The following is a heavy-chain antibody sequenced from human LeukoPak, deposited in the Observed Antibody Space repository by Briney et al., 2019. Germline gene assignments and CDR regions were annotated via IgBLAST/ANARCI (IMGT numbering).Heavy chain of an antibody. CDR2: ISWNSGSI. J-gene: IGHJ4*02. D-gene: IGHD4-17*01. Sequence: VQPGRSLRLSCAASGFTFDDYAMHWVRQAPGKGLEWVSGISWNSGSIGYADSVKGRFTISRDNAKNSLYLQMNSLRAEDTALYYCAKASDYGDYGFLEYWGQGTLVTVSS. CDR3: AKASDYGDYGFLEY. CDR1: GFTFDDYA. V-gene: IGHV3-9*01.